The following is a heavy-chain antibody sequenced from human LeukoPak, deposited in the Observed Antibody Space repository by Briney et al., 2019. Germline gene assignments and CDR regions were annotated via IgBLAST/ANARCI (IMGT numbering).Heavy chain of an antibody. CDR2: ISGSGGST. CDR1: GFTFSSYG. CDR3: AKGGDELVADY. D-gene: IGHD2-15*01. V-gene: IGHV3-23*01. J-gene: IGHJ4*02. Sequence: SGGSLRLSCAASGFTFSSYGMSWVRQAPGKGLEWVSAISGSGGSTYYADSVKGRFTISRDNSKSTLYLQMNSLTAEDTAMYYCAKGGDELVADYWGQGTLVTVSS.